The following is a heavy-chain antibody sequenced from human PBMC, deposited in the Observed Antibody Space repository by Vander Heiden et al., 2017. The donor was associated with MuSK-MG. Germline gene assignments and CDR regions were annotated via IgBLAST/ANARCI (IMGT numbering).Heavy chain of an antibody. J-gene: IGHJ4*02. D-gene: IGHD3-9*01. V-gene: IGHV1-2*02. CDR2: VNPNSDDT. CDR3: ARGAYDILTTYYTSFDY. Sequence: QVQPVQPGAAVTKPGASVMLSCKAPAYTLTDPYHHSVRQAPGQGLEWVGWVNPNSDDTNYAQKFQGRVTMTRHTSISTAYMELSRLRSDDTAVYYCARGAYDILTTYYTSFDYWGQGTLVTVSS. CDR1: AYTLTDPY.